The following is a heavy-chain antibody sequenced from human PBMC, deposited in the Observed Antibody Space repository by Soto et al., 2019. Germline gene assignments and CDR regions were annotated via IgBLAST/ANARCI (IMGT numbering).Heavy chain of an antibody. CDR3: ATSYGAGYRAFDY. CDR1: GDTFAFHS. CDR2: INPILSMS. V-gene: IGHV1-69*02. J-gene: IGHJ4*02. D-gene: IGHD3-10*01. Sequence: QVQLVQSGAEVKRPGSSVKVSCKASGDTFAFHSINWVRQAPGLGLEWMGRINPILSMSNYAQRFQGRVTMTADKPTSTAYMVLSSLRSEDTAIYYCATSYGAGYRAFDYWGQGALVTVSS.